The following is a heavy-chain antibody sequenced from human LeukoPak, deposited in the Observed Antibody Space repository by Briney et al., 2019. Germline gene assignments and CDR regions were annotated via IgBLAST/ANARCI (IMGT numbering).Heavy chain of an antibody. CDR1: GGSISSSSDY. CDR3: ARGGSPVGATNDY. J-gene: IGHJ4*02. V-gene: IGHV4-39*01. D-gene: IGHD1-26*01. Sequence: SETLSLTCTVSGGSISSSSDYWGWIRQPPGKGLEWIGSIYYSGSTYYNPSLKSRVTISVDTSKNQFSLKLSSVTAADTAVYYCARGGSPVGATNDYWGQGTLVTVSS. CDR2: IYYSGST.